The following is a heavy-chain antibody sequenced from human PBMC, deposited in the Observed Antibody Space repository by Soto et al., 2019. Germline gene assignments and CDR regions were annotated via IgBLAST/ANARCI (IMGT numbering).Heavy chain of an antibody. D-gene: IGHD6-25*01. Sequence: SETLSLTCAISGDSVSSNIGTWNWLRQSPSRGLEWLGRTYYRSEWHRDYAVSVRSRITINPDTSENQFSLQLSSLTPEDTAVYYCAYSAYFREYFPHWGQGTPVTVSS. CDR3: AYSAYFREYFPH. CDR2: TYYRSEWHR. V-gene: IGHV6-1*01. J-gene: IGHJ1*01. CDR1: GDSVSSNIGT.